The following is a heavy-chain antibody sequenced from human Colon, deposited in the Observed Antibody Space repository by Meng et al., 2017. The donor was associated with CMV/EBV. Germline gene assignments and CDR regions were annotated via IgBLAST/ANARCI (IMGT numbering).Heavy chain of an antibody. CDR1: GFTFSSYA. CDR2: VSGSSITT. CDR3: VKDHKD. J-gene: IGHJ4*01. Sequence: GWLGLSCVGSGFTFSSYALSWVRQAPGKGLEWVSTVSGSSITTYYANSVKGRFTISRDNYNDILSLEMNSLRVEDTALYYCVKDHKDWGHGTLVTVSS. V-gene: IGHV3-23*01.